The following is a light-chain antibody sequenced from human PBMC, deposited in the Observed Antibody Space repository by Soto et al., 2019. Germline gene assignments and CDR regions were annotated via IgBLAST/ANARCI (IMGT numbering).Light chain of an antibody. CDR3: CSYAGSYTWV. V-gene: IGLV2-11*01. J-gene: IGLJ7*01. CDR1: SSDVGGYNY. CDR2: DVS. Sequence: QSAPTQPRSVSGSPGQSVTISCIGTSSDVGGYNYVSWYQQHPGKAPKLMIYDVSKRPSGVPDRFSGSKSGNTASLTISGLQAEDEADYYCCSYAGSYTWVFGGGTQLTVL.